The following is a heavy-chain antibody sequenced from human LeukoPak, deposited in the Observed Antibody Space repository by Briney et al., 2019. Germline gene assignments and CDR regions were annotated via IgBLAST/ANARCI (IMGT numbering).Heavy chain of an antibody. CDR3: AKDRIQLWLRGAFDI. D-gene: IGHD5-18*01. J-gene: IGHJ3*02. Sequence: GGSLRLSCAASGFTFSNYAMSWVRQAPGKGLEWVSAISGSGGSTYYADSVKGRFTISRDNSKNTLYLQMNSLRAEDTAVYYCAKDRIQLWLRGAFDIWGQGTMVTVSS. CDR2: ISGSGGST. CDR1: GFTFSNYA. V-gene: IGHV3-23*01.